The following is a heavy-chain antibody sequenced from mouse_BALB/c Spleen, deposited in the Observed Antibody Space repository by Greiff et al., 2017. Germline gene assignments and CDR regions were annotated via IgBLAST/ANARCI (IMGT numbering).Heavy chain of an antibody. CDR1: GFSLTSYG. CDR3: ARMEVRRGFAY. V-gene: IGHV2-2*02. J-gene: IGHJ3*01. D-gene: IGHD2-14*01. Sequence: VQLQQSGPGLVQPSQSLSITCTVSGFSLTSYGVHWVRQSPGKGLEWLVVIWSGGSTDYNAAFISRLSISKDNSKCQVFFKMNSLQANDTAIYYCARMEVRRGFAYWGQGTLVTVAA. CDR2: IWSGGST.